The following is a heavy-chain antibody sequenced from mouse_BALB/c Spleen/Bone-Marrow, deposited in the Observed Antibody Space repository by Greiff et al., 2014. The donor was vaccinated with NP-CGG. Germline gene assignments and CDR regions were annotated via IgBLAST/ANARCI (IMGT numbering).Heavy chain of an antibody. D-gene: IGHD2-2*01. V-gene: IGHV14-3*02. CDR1: GFNIKDTY. J-gene: IGHJ2*01. Sequence: VQLQQSGAELVKSGASVKLSCTASGFNIKDTYMHWVKQRPEQGLEWIGRIDPASGNTKYDPKFQGKATITADTSSNTAYLQLSSLTSEDTAVYYCASYVYGYYFDYWGQGTTLTVSS. CDR2: IDPASGNT. CDR3: ASYVYGYYFDY.